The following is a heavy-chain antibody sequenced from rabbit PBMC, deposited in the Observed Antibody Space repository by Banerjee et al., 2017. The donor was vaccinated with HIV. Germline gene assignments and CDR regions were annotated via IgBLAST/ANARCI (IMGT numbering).Heavy chain of an antibody. J-gene: IGHJ3*01. CDR2: IYINGDTT. CDR1: GFDFSSYY. V-gene: IGHV1S40*01. Sequence: QSLEESGGDLVKPGASLTLTCTASGFDFSSYYMNWVRQAPGKGLEWIGCIYINGDTTWYANWAKGRFTISKTSSTTVTLQMTSLTAADTATYFCARSSYGADTYVMDLWGQGTLVTVS. D-gene: IGHD6-1*01. CDR3: ARSSYGADTYVMDL.